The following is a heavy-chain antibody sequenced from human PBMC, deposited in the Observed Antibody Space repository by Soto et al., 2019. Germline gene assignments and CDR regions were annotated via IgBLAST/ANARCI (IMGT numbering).Heavy chain of an antibody. CDR1: GFTFSSYA. D-gene: IGHD3-22*01. V-gene: IGHV3-23*01. CDR2: ISGSGGST. J-gene: IGHJ4*02. Sequence: GGSLRLSCAASGFTFSSYAMSWVRQAPGKGLEWVSAISGSGGSTYYADSVKGRFTISRDNSKNTLYLQMNSLRAEDTAVYYCAKDGSGYYYDSSGYYFWDYWGQGTLVTVSS. CDR3: AKDGSGYYYDSSGYYFWDY.